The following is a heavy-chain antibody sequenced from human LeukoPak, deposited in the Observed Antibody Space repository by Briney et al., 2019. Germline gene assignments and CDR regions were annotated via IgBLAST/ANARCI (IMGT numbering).Heavy chain of an antibody. V-gene: IGHV3-23*01. J-gene: IGHJ3*01. CDR2: ISGSASST. Sequence: GGSLRLSCAASGFTFSNYAMSWVRQAPGKGREWVSAISGSASSTYHAESVKGRVTISRDNSKNTLYLQMNSLRAEDTALYYCARSPLMYSSSHTDAFDLWGQGTMVTVSS. CDR3: ARSPLMYSSSHTDAFDL. CDR1: GFTFSNYA. D-gene: IGHD6-13*01.